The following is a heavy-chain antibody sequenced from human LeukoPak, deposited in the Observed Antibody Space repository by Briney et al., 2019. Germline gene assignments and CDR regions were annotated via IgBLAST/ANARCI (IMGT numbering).Heavy chain of an antibody. D-gene: IGHD2-2*01. V-gene: IGHV1-69*05. CDR2: IIPIFGTA. CDR1: GGTFSSYA. J-gene: IGHJ4*02. CDR3: ALYCSSTSCPYYFGY. Sequence: SVKVSCKASGGTFSSYAISWVRQPPGQGLEWMGRIIPIFGTANSAQKFQGRVAITTDESTSPAYGELSSLRSEDTAVYYCALYCSSTSCPYYFGYWGQGTLVTVSS.